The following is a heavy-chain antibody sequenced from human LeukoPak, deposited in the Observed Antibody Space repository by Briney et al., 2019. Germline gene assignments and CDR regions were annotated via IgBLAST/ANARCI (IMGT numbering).Heavy chain of an antibody. CDR1: GYTFTGYY. Sequence: ASVKVSCKASGYTFTGYYMHWVRQAPGQGLEWMGWINPNSGGTNYAQKFQGRVTMTRDTSISTAYMELSRLRSDDTAVYYCARDLPGLGAFDIWGQGTMVTVSS. V-gene: IGHV1-2*02. J-gene: IGHJ3*02. CDR2: INPNSGGT. CDR3: ARDLPGLGAFDI.